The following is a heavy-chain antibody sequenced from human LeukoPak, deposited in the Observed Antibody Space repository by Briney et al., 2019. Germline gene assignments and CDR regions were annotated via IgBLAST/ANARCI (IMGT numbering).Heavy chain of an antibody. Sequence: GGSLRLSCAASGFTFSSYGMYWVRQAPGKGLEWVALIWYDGSNRYCADSVKGRFTISRDNSKNTLCLQMNSLRAEDTAVYYCASWRGSGSYGGYFDYWGQGTLVTVSS. J-gene: IGHJ4*02. CDR1: GFTFSSYG. D-gene: IGHD3-10*01. CDR3: ASWRGSGSYGGYFDY. V-gene: IGHV3-33*08. CDR2: IWYDGSNR.